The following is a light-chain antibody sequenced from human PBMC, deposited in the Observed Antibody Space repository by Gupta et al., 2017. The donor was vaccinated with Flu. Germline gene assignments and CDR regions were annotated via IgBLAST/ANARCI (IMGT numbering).Light chain of an antibody. CDR1: QNIEDW. CDR2: KAS. Sequence: DFQMTQSPSTLSASVGDRVTITCRASQNIEDWLAWYQQKPGKAPQLLIYKASKLEGAVPSRVGGSGFGTEFTLTISSLQPDDSAIYYCQNYNYHFDGGTXVEIK. J-gene: IGKJ4*01. CDR3: QNYNYH. V-gene: IGKV1-5*03.